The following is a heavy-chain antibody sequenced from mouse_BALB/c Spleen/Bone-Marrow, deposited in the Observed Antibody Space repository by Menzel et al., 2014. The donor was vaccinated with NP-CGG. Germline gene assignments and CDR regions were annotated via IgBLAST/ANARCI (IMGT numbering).Heavy chain of an antibody. V-gene: IGHV5-4*02. CDR3: ANYYGSTWFAY. Sequence: EVNVVESGGGLVKPGGSLKLSCAASGFTFSDYYMYWVRQTPEKRLEWVATISDGGSYTYYPDSVKGRFTISRDNAKNNLYLQMGSLKSEDTAMYYCANYYGSTWFAYWGQGTLVTVSA. J-gene: IGHJ3*01. CDR2: ISDGGSYT. CDR1: GFTFSDYY. D-gene: IGHD1-1*01.